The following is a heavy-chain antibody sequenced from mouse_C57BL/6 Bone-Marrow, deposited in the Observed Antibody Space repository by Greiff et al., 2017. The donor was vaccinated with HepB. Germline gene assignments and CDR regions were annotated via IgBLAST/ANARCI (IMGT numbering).Heavy chain of an antibody. CDR2: IYPGDGDT. D-gene: IGHD1-1*01. V-gene: IGHV1-80*01. CDR3: ARRLSTVGATDYCAMDY. J-gene: IGHJ4*01. Sequence: QVQLKESGAELVKPGASVKISCKASGYAFSSYWMNWVKQRPGKGLEWIGQIYPGDGDTNYNGKFKGKATLTADKSSSTAYMQLSSLTSEDSAVYDCARRLSTVGATDYCAMDYWGQGTSVTVSS. CDR1: GYAFSSYW.